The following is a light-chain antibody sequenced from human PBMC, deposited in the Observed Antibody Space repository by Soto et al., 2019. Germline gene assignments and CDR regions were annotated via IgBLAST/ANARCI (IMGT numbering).Light chain of an antibody. CDR1: QSVSSNY. Sequence: EVVLTRSPGTLSLSPGERATLSCRASQSVSSNYFAWYQQKPGQAPRLLIYGISSRATGIPDRFSGSGSGTDFTLTISRLEPEDFAVSDCEQYGSSPLTFGQGTKVEI. CDR2: GIS. V-gene: IGKV3-20*01. CDR3: EQYGSSPLT. J-gene: IGKJ1*01.